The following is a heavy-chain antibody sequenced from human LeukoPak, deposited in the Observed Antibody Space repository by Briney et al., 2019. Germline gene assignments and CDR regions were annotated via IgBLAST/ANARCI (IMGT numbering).Heavy chain of an antibody. CDR1: GFTFSSYA. CDR3: VGIAVAGTRNY. V-gene: IGHV3-30-3*01. D-gene: IGHD6-19*01. CDR2: ISYDGSNK. Sequence: GGSLRLSCEASGFTFSSYAMHWVRQAPGKGLEWVAVISYDGSNKYYADSVKGRFTISRDNSKNTLYLQMNSLRAEDTAVYYCVGIAVAGTRNYWGQGTLVAVSS. J-gene: IGHJ4*02.